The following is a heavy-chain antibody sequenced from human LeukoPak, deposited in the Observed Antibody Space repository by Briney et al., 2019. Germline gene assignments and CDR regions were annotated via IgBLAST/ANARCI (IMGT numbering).Heavy chain of an antibody. CDR2: ISSTSSHI. V-gene: IGHV3-21*01. CDR3: ARDRFDGAWYFDL. D-gene: IGHD3-3*01. CDR1: GFTFNSFG. J-gene: IGHJ2*01. Sequence: GGSLRLSCAASGFTFNSFGMHWVRQAPGKGLEWVSSISSTSSHISYADSVKGRFTISRDSSRNTLYLQINSLRAEDTAVYYCARDRFDGAWYFDLWGRGTLVAVSS.